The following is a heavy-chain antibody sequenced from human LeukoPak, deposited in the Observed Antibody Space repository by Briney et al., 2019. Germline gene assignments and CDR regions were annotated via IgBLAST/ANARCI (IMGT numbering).Heavy chain of an antibody. Sequence: GESLRLSCAASGFTFSSYWMTWVRQAPGRGLEWVANIKGDGSEKYYADSVRGQFTISRDNAKNSLYLQMNSLRAEDTAVYYCAMFGLVAAIDSWGQGTLVTVSS. CDR3: AMFGLVAAIDS. D-gene: IGHD5-12*01. CDR2: IKGDGSEK. V-gene: IGHV3-7*02. CDR1: GFTFSSYW. J-gene: IGHJ4*02.